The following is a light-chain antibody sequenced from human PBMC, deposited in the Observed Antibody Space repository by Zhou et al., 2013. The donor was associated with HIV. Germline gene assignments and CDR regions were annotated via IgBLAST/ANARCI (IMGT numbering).Light chain of an antibody. J-gene: IGKJ2*01. CDR3: QQSGRLYT. V-gene: IGKV3-20*01. CDR1: QNVSTNY. Sequence: EIVLTQSPGTLSLSPGERVTLSCRASQNVSTNYLAWFSHKPGQAPRLLIYGTSNRATGVPDRFSGSGSGTDFTLTINTLEPEDFTLYYCQQSGRLYTFGQGTRVEIK. CDR2: GTS.